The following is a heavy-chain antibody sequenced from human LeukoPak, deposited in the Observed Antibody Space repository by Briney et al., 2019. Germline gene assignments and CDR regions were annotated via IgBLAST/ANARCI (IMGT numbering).Heavy chain of an antibody. CDR1: GGPISSYH. CDR2: IYYSGST. Sequence: NPSETLSLTCTVSGGPISSYHWSWIRQPPGKVLEWIGYIYYSGSTNYNPSLKSRVTISVDTSKNQFSLKLSSVTAADTAVYYYARYSGYDYRRRYFDYWGQGTLVTVSS. V-gene: IGHV4-59*01. CDR3: ARYSGYDYRRRYFDY. J-gene: IGHJ4*02. D-gene: IGHD5-12*01.